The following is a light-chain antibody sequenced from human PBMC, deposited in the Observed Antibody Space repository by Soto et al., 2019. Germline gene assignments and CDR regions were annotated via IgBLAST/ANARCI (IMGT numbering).Light chain of an antibody. CDR2: DVS. V-gene: IGLV2-14*03. J-gene: IGLJ1*01. CDR3: SSYTSSITFYV. CDR1: SSDVGGYNY. Sequence: QSALTQPASVSGSPGQSITISCTGTSSDVGGYNYVSWYQQHPGKAPKLMIYDVSNRPSGVSNRFSGSKSGNTASLTISGLQAEDEADYYCSSYTSSITFYVF.